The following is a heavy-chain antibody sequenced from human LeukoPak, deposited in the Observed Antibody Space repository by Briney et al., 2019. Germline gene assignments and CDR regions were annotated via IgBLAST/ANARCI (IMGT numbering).Heavy chain of an antibody. V-gene: IGHV3-11*04. Sequence: NTGGSLRLSCAASGFTFSDYYMSWIRQAPGKGLEWVSYISSSGSTIYYADSVKGRFTISRDNAKNSLYLQMNSLRAEDTAVYYCARDKGDFWSGYYRGPDGDAFDIWGQGTMVTVSS. D-gene: IGHD3-3*01. CDR2: ISSSGSTI. J-gene: IGHJ3*02. CDR3: ARDKGDFWSGYYRGPDGDAFDI. CDR1: GFTFSDYY.